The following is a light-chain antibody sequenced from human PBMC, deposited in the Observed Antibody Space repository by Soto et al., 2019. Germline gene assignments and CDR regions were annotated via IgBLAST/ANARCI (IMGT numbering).Light chain of an antibody. CDR2: KAS. V-gene: IGKV1-5*03. CDR3: QQYNSALT. J-gene: IGKJ4*01. CDR1: QTISSW. Sequence: DIQMTQSPSTLSASVGDRVTITCRASQTISSWLAWYQQKPGKAPKLLIYKASSLESGVPSRFSGSGSGTEFTLTISSLQPDDFATYYGQQYNSALTFGGGTKVEIK.